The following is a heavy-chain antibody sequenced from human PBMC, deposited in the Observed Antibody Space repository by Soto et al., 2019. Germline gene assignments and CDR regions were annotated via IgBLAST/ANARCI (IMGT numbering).Heavy chain of an antibody. CDR2: IKEDGSER. D-gene: IGHD3-10*01. V-gene: IGHV3-7*04. CDR1: GFTFSSYW. CDR3: ARATGADKEDY. J-gene: IGHJ4*02. Sequence: EVQLVESGGGLVQPGGSLRLSCAASGFTFSSYWMSWVRQAPGKGLEWVANIKEDGSERYYVDSVQGRFTISRDNATNSLYLQMNRLRAEDTAVYYCARATGADKEDYWGQGTLVTLPP.